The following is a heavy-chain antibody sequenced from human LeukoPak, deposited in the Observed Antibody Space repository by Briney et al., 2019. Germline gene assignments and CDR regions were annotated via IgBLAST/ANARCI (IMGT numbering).Heavy chain of an antibody. J-gene: IGHJ4*02. CDR2: IRSKAYGGTT. D-gene: IGHD3-10*01. V-gene: IGHV3-49*05. CDR1: GFTFGDYA. Sequence: KSGGSLRLSCTASGFTFGDYAMSWFRQAPGKGLEWVGFIRSKAYGGTTEYAASVKGRFTISRDDSKSIAYLQMNSLKTEDTAMYYCTRGGWFGELGDFDYWGQGTLVTVSS. CDR3: TRGGWFGELGDFDY.